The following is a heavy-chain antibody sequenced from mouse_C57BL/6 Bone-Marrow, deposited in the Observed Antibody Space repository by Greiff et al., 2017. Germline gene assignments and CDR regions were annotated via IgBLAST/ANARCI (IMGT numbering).Heavy chain of an antibody. V-gene: IGHV2-2*01. CDR2: IWSGGST. Sequence: VQLQQSGPGLVQPSQSLSITCTVSGFSLTSYGVHWVRQSPGTGLEWLGVIWSGGSTDYNAAFISRLSISKDNSKSQVFFKMNSLQADDTAIYYCARENFHFDYWGQGTTLTVSS. CDR3: ARENFHFDY. J-gene: IGHJ2*01. CDR1: GFSLTSYG.